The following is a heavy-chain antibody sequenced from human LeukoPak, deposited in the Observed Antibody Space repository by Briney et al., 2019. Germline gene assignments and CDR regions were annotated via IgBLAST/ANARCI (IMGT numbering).Heavy chain of an antibody. Sequence: ASVKVSCKASGYTFTGYYMHWVRQAPGQGLEWMGRINPNSGGTNYAQKFQGRVTMTRDTSISTAYMELSRLRSDDTAVYYRARQLPSSIVVVPAADFDYWGQGTLVTVSS. V-gene: IGHV1-2*06. CDR3: ARQLPSSIVVVPAADFDY. D-gene: IGHD2-2*01. CDR2: INPNSGGT. CDR1: GYTFTGYY. J-gene: IGHJ4*02.